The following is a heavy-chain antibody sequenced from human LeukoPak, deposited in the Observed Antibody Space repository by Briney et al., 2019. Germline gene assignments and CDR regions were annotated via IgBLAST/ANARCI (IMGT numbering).Heavy chain of an antibody. V-gene: IGHV1-69*04. CDR2: IIPILGIA. CDR3: ARGGTYSRGLLVY. CDR1: GGTFSSYA. D-gene: IGHD1-26*01. Sequence: ASVKVSCKASGGTFSSYAISWVRQAPGQGLEWMGRIIPILGIANYAQKFQGRVTITADKSTSTAYMELRSLRSDDTAVYYCARGGTYSRGLLVYWGQGTLVTVSS. J-gene: IGHJ4*02.